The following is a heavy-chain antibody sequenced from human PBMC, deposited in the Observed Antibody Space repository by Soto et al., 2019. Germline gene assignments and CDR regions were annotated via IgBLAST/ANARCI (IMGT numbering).Heavy chain of an antibody. CDR3: ARLAPRDGDPKTVRAFDI. V-gene: IGHV4-59*01. CDR1: GGSITSFF. J-gene: IGHJ3*02. D-gene: IGHD1-1*01. CDR2: ISSSGST. Sequence: QGEQQESGPGLVKLTESLSLTCTVSGGSITSFFWSWIRQPAGKGLEWIAYISSSGSTKYNPSLKCRVTISLDTSKNQFSLSSISVTAPDTAVYYCARLAPRDGDPKTVRAFDIWGQGTMVTVSS.